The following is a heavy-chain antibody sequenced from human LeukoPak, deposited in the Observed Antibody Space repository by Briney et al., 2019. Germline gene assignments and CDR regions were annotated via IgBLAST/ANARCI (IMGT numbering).Heavy chain of an antibody. D-gene: IGHD4-17*01. J-gene: IGHJ4*02. Sequence: SETLSLTCTVSGGSISSSSYYWGWIRQPPGKGLEWIGSIYYSGSTYYNLSLKSRVTISVDTSKNQFSLKLSSVTAADTAVYYCARPGDYGLYYFDYSGQGTLVTVSS. CDR1: GGSISSSSYY. V-gene: IGHV4-39*07. CDR3: ARPGDYGLYYFDY. CDR2: IYYSGST.